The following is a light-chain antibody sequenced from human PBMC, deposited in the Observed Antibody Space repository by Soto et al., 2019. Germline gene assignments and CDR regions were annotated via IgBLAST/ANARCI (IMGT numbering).Light chain of an antibody. Sequence: QSALTQPASVSGPPGQSITISCTGTSSDVGGYNYVSWYQQHPGKAPKLMIYDVSNRPSGVSNRFSGSKSGNTASLTISGLQAEDEADYSCSSYTSSTTLVVFGGGTKLTVL. CDR1: SSDVGGYNY. J-gene: IGLJ2*01. CDR3: SSYTSSTTLVV. CDR2: DVS. V-gene: IGLV2-14*01.